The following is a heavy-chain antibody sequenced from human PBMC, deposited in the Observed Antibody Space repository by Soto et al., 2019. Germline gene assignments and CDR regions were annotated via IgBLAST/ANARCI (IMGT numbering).Heavy chain of an antibody. CDR3: AKNRVVLVPAAPFDY. Sequence: QVQLVESGGGVVQPGRSLRLSCAASGFTFSSYGMHWVRQAPGKGLEWVAVISYDGSNKYYADSVKGRFTISRDNSKNTLYLQMNSLRAEDTAVYYCAKNRVVLVPAAPFDYWGQGTLVTVSS. D-gene: IGHD2-2*01. CDR1: GFTFSSYG. V-gene: IGHV3-30*18. CDR2: ISYDGSNK. J-gene: IGHJ4*02.